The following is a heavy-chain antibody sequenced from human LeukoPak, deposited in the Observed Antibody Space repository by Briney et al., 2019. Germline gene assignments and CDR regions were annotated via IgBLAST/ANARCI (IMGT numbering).Heavy chain of an antibody. J-gene: IGHJ4*02. V-gene: IGHV3-74*01. D-gene: IGHD6-19*01. CDR2: INNDWSNT. Sequence: PGVSLRLSCAASGFTFSSYWMHWVSQAPGKGLVWVSRINNDWSNTTSADSRKGRFTNSRDNAKNTLYLQMNSLSAEDTAVYYCARSSGGGYWGQGTLVTVSS. CDR3: ARSSGGGY. CDR1: GFTFSSYW.